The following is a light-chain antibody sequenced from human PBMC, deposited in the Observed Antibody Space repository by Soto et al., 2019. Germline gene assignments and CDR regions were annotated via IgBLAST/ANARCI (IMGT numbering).Light chain of an antibody. CDR3: GADHGSGSNFVVV. CDR2: VGTGGIVG. V-gene: IGLV9-49*01. CDR1: SGDSNYK. Sequence: QSVLTQPPSASASLGASVTLTCTLSSGDSNYKVDWYQQRPGKGPRFVMRVGTGGIVGSKGDGIPDRFSVLGSGLNRYLTIKNIQEEDESDDHCGADHGSGSNFVVVFGGGTKLTVL. J-gene: IGLJ2*01.